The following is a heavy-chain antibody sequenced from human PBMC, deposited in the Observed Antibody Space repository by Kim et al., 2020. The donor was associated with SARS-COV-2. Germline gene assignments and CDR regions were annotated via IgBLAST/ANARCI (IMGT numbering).Heavy chain of an antibody. CDR2: IYPGDSDT. Sequence: GASLKISCKGSGYSFTSYWIGWVRQMPGKGLEWMGIIYPGDSDTRYSPSFQGQVTISADKSISTAYLQWSSLKASDTAMYYCARGPPYYYGSGSYYNPWGQGTLVTVSS. CDR3: ARGPPYYYGSGSYYNP. V-gene: IGHV5-51*01. J-gene: IGHJ5*02. D-gene: IGHD3-10*01. CDR1: GYSFTSYW.